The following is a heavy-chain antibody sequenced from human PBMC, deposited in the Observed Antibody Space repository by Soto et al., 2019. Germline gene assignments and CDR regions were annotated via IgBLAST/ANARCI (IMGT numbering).Heavy chain of an antibody. J-gene: IGHJ3*02. CDR3: ARRAYCSSTSCHHGAFDI. D-gene: IGHD2-2*01. Sequence: QVQLVQSGAEVKKPGASVKVSCKASGYTFTSYYMHWVRQAPGQGLEWMGIINPSGGSTSYAQKFQGRVTMARDTSTSTVYMELSSLRSEDTAVYYCARRAYCSSTSCHHGAFDIWGQGTMVTVSS. V-gene: IGHV1-46*03. CDR2: INPSGGST. CDR1: GYTFTSYY.